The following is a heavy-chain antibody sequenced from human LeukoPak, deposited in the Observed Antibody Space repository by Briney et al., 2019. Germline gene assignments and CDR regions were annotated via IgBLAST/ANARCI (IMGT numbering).Heavy chain of an antibody. D-gene: IGHD5-18*01. CDR3: ARGSVTTGPFGMDV. CDR2: IYSGGST. V-gene: IGHV3-66*01. Sequence: GGSLRLSCAASGFTVSSDYMSWVRQAPGKGLEWVSVIYSGGSTYYADSVKGRFTISRDNSKNTLYLQMNSLRAEDTAVYYCARGSVTTGPFGMDVWGQGTTVTVSS. CDR1: GFTVSSDY. J-gene: IGHJ6*02.